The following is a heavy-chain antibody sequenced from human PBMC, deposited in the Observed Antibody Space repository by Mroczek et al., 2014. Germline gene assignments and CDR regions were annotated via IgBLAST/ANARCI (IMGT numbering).Heavy chain of an antibody. J-gene: IGHJ4*02. V-gene: IGHV3-30*18. CDR3: AKGEWYSSGWYRSTWDY. CDR1: DSPSVAMA. Sequence: QLQQWGGGGGSSLGRSLXTLLVQPLDSPSVAMACTGSARLQGKGLEWVAVISYDGSNKYYADSVKGRFTISRDNSKNTLYLQMNSLRAEDTAVYYCAKGEWYSSGWYRSTWDYWGQGTLVTVSS. D-gene: IGHD6-19*01. CDR2: ISYDGSNK.